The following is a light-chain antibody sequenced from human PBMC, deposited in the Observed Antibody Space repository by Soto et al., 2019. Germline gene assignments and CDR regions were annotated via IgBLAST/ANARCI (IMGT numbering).Light chain of an antibody. CDR1: ENIDNY. CDR3: QQGYDLPIT. V-gene: IGKV1D-12*01. CDR2: LAS. J-gene: IGKJ4*01. Sequence: DIQMTQSPSSVSASVGDRVTFTCRASENIDNYLAWYQQKPGKAPKLLIYLASTLQSGVPSRFRGSGYRRDFSLTVSSLQPEDFATYICQQGYDLPITFGGGTQVQI.